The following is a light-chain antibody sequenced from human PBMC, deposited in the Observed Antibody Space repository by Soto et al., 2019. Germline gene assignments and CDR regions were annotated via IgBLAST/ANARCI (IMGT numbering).Light chain of an antibody. Sequence: EIVLTQSPATLSLSPGERATLSCRASQSVSSYLAWYQQKPGQAPRLLIYDASNRATGIPVRFSGSGSGTDFTLTISSLEPEDFAVYYCQQRSNWPPVFGQGTRLEI. CDR2: DAS. CDR1: QSVSSY. J-gene: IGKJ5*01. CDR3: QQRSNWPPV. V-gene: IGKV3-11*01.